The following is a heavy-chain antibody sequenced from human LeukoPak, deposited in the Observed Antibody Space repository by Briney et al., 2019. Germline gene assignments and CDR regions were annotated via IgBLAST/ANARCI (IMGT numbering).Heavy chain of an antibody. V-gene: IGHV4-34*01. CDR3: ARVGNPLVTVFAWFDP. CDR2: INHSGST. Sequence: PSETLSLTCAVYGGSFSDYYWSWIRQPPGKGLEWIGEINHSGSTYYNPSLKSRVTMSVDTSTNQFSLKLSSVTAADTALYYCARVGNPLVTVFAWFDPWGQGTLVTVSS. J-gene: IGHJ5*02. D-gene: IGHD3-3*01. CDR1: GGSFSDYY.